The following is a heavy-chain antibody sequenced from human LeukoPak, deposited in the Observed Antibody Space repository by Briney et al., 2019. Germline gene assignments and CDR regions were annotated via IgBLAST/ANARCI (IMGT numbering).Heavy chain of an antibody. Sequence: SETLSLTCTASGGSISSYYWSWIRQPAGKGLEWIGRIYTSGSTNYNPSLKSRVTMSVDTSKNQFSLKLSSVTAADTAVYYCAREGCSSTSCYHYYYYMDVWGKGTTVTVSS. D-gene: IGHD2-2*01. CDR3: AREGCSSTSCYHYYYYMDV. V-gene: IGHV4-4*07. CDR2: IYTSGST. CDR1: GGSISSYY. J-gene: IGHJ6*03.